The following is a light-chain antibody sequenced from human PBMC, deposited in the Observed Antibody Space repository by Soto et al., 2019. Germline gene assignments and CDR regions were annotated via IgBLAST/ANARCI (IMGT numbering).Light chain of an antibody. CDR3: QKYGDSSIT. CDR2: AAS. CDR1: QSISIN. J-gene: IGKJ5*01. V-gene: IGKV3-20*01. Sequence: EIVMTQSPATLSVSPGERAILSCRASQSISINLAWYQQKPGQAPRLLIYAASNRATDIPDRFSGSGSGIDFALTISRLEPEDFAVYYCQKYGDSSITFGQGTRLEIK.